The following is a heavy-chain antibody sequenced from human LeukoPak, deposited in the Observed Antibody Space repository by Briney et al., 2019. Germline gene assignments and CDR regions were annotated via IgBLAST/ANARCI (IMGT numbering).Heavy chain of an antibody. V-gene: IGHV3-48*01. CDR2: ISSSSSTI. CDR3: GTEMATCGNY. Sequence: PGGSLRLSCAASGFTFSSYSMNWVRQAPGTGLEWVSYISSSSSTIYYSDSVKGRFTISRDNAKNSLYLQMNSLRAEDTAVYYCGTEMATCGNYWGQGTLVTVSS. J-gene: IGHJ4*02. D-gene: IGHD5-24*01. CDR1: GFTFSSYS.